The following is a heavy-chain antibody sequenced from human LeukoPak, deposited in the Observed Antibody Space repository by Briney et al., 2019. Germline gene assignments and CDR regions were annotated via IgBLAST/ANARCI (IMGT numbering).Heavy chain of an antibody. D-gene: IGHD4-23*01. CDR1: GDSISPYY. V-gene: IGHV4-59*01. CDR2: FFYRGST. Sequence: SETLSLTCTVSGDSISPYYWSWIRQPPGKGLEWVGYFFYRGSTNYNASLKSRVTISLDTSKNQFSLKLSSVTAAGTAVYYCARVSEGYGGNSAFDFWGQGTLVTVSS. CDR3: ARVSEGYGGNSAFDF. J-gene: IGHJ4*02.